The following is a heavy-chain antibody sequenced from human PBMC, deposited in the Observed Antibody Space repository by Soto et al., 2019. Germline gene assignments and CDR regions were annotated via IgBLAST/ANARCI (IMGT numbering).Heavy chain of an antibody. V-gene: IGHV3-23*01. CDR2: ISGSGGST. J-gene: IGHJ4*02. CDR3: AKGGRDGYKPYYVDY. Sequence: SGGSLRLSCAASGFTFSSYAVSWVRQAPGKGLEWVSAISGSGGSTYYADSVKGRFTISRDNSKNTLYLQMNSLRAEDTAVYYCAKGGRDGYKPYYVDYWGQGTLVTVSS. CDR1: GFTFSSYA. D-gene: IGHD3-16*01.